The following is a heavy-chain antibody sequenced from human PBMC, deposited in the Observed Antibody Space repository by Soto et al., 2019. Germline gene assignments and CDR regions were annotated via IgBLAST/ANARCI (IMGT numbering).Heavy chain of an antibody. CDR2: INDYGTTI. CDR1: GFTLGNYW. CDR3: ARRGLEPFDY. J-gene: IGHJ4*02. V-gene: IGHV3-74*01. Sequence: EVQLVESGGGLVQSGGSLRLSCAASGFTLGNYWMHWVRQAPGKGLVWVSRINDYGTTINYAESVEVRFIISRDDAKSEVYLQMNNLRAEDSVVYYCARRGLEPFDYWGQGALVTVSS. D-gene: IGHD1-1*01.